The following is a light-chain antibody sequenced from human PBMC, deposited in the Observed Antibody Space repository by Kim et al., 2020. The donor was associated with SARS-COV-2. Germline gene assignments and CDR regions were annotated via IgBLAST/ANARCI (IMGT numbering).Light chain of an antibody. Sequence: DIVMTQSPDSLPVSLGERATINCKSSQSVLFSSNNQNCLAWYQQKPGQPPKLLIYWASTRESGVPDRFSGSGSGTDFTLTISSLQAEDVAVYYCQQYYTTPHTFGGGTKV. V-gene: IGKV4-1*01. CDR3: QQYYTTPHT. J-gene: IGKJ4*01. CDR2: WAS. CDR1: QSVLFSSNNQNC.